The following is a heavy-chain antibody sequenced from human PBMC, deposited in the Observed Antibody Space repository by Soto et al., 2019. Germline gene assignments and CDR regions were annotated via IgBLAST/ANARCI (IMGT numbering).Heavy chain of an antibody. CDR1: GFTFSSYD. CDR3: ARGSSSGWYYYYYGMDV. CDR2: IGTAGDT. V-gene: IGHV3-13*01. J-gene: IGHJ6*02. D-gene: IGHD6-19*01. Sequence: GGSLRLSCAASGFTFSSYDVHWVRQATGKGLEWVSAIGTAGDTYYPGSVKGRFTISRENAKNSLYLQMNSLRAGDTAVYYCARGSSSGWYYYYYGMDVCGQGTTVTVSS.